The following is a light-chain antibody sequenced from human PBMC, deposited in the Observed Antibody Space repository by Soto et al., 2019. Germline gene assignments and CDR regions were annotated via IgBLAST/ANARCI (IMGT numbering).Light chain of an antibody. J-gene: IGKJ5*01. CDR2: QVP. Sequence: DIQMPQSPSTLSASVGDRVTITCRASRSVSRWLAWYQQKPGRAPKLLIYQVPNLESGAPSRFSGRGSETEFTLTISSLQPDDFATYYGQQYNSYSSFGQGTRLEI. CDR3: QQYNSYSS. V-gene: IGKV1-5*03. CDR1: RSVSRW.